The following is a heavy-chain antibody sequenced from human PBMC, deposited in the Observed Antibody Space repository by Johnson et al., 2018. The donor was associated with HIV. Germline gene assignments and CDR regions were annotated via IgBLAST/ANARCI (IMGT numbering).Heavy chain of an antibody. CDR1: GFTFSNYA. D-gene: IGHD4-23*01. CDR2: IRYDGSNK. CDR3: ARASLARGGKIRAFDI. J-gene: IGHJ3*02. V-gene: IGHV3-33*08. Sequence: QVQLVESGGGVVQPGRSLRLYCAASGFTFSNYAMHWVRQAPGKGLEWVAFIRYDGSNKYYADSVKGRFTISRDNSKNTLYLQMNSLRAEDTAVFYCARASLARGGKIRAFDIWGQGTMVTVSS.